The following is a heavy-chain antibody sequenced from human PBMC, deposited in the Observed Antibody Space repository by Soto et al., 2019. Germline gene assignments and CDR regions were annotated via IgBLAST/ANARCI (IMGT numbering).Heavy chain of an antibody. Sequence: GESLKISCKGSGYSFTSYWSSWVRQMPGKGLEWMGRIDPSDSYTNYSPSFQGHVTISADKSISTAYLQWSSLKASDTAMYYCARRQVTAMAPDYYYGIDVWGQGTTVTVSS. CDR2: IDPSDSYT. V-gene: IGHV5-10-1*01. CDR1: GYSFTSYW. J-gene: IGHJ6*02. D-gene: IGHD5-18*01. CDR3: ARRQVTAMAPDYYYGIDV.